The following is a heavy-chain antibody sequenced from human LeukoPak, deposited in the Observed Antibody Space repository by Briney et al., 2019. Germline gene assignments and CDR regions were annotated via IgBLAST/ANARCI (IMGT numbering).Heavy chain of an antibody. J-gene: IGHJ4*02. Sequence: GGSLRPSCAASGFTFISYSMNWIRQAPGKGLEWVSSISSSSSHIHYADSVKGRFTISRDNAKNSLYLEMNSLRAEETALYYGARDHRLDYYGTRDFYSDYWGQGTLVTVSS. CDR2: ISSSSSHI. V-gene: IGHV3-21*01. CDR3: ARDHRLDYYGTRDFYSDY. D-gene: IGHD3-10*01. CDR1: GFTFISYS.